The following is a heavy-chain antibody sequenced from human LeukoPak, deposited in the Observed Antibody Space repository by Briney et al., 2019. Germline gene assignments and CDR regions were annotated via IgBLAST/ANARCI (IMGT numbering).Heavy chain of an antibody. Sequence: SETLSLTCTVSGGSISSYYWSWIRQPPGKGLEWIGYIYHSGSTYYNPSLKSRVTISVDRSKNQFSLKLSSVTAADTAVYYCASEQLAGPFDYWGQGTLVTVSS. CDR2: IYHSGST. J-gene: IGHJ4*02. V-gene: IGHV4-59*12. CDR3: ASEQLAGPFDY. D-gene: IGHD6-19*01. CDR1: GGSISSYY.